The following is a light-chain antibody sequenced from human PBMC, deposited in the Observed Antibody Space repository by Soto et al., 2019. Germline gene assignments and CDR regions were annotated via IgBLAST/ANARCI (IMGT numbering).Light chain of an antibody. CDR1: SSNIGKNA. V-gene: IGLV1-36*01. CDR3: ATWDDKLNGWL. J-gene: IGLJ3*02. Sequence: QSVLTQPPSESEAPRQRVTISCFGSSSNIGKNAVNWYQQFPGKAPKLLIYYDDLLPSGVSDRFSGSKSGTSASLAISGLQSEDEADYYCATWDDKLNGWLFGGGTKLTVL. CDR2: YDD.